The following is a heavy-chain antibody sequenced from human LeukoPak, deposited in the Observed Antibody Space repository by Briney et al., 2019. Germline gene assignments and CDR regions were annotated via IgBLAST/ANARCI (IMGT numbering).Heavy chain of an antibody. Sequence: SETLSLTCTVSGGSISSYYWSWIRQPPGKGLEWIGYIYSSGGTNYNPSLKSRLTISVDASKNQFSLKLTSVTAADTAVYYCARAYYYGSGSYGLDYWGQGTLVTVSS. J-gene: IGHJ4*02. CDR2: IYSSGGT. V-gene: IGHV4-59*01. CDR3: ARAYYYGSGSYGLDY. CDR1: GGSISSYY. D-gene: IGHD3-10*01.